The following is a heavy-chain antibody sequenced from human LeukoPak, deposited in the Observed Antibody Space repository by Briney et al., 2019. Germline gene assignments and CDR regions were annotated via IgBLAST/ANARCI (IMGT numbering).Heavy chain of an antibody. CDR2: ISAYDGNT. D-gene: IGHD6-13*01. Sequence: ASVKVSCKASGYTFTSYGISWVRQAPGQGLEWMGWISAYDGNTNYAQKLQGRVTMTTDTSTSTAYMELRSLRSDDTAVYYCARDPSPRYSSSWDEYFQHWGQGTLVTVSS. CDR1: GYTFTSYG. J-gene: IGHJ1*01. CDR3: ARDPSPRYSSSWDEYFQH. V-gene: IGHV1-18*01.